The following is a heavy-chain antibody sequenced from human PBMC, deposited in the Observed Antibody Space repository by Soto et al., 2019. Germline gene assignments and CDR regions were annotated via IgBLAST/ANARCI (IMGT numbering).Heavy chain of an antibody. CDR1: GGTFSSYA. V-gene: IGHV1-69*13. CDR3: GRDLNTAMAKDYYGMDV. Sequence: GASVKVSFKASGGTFSSYAISWVRQGPGQGLEWMGGIIPIFGTANYAQKFQGRVTITADESTSTAYMELSSLRSEDTAVYYCGRDLNTAMAKDYYGMDVWGQGTTVTVSS. D-gene: IGHD5-18*01. CDR2: IIPIFGTA. J-gene: IGHJ6*02.